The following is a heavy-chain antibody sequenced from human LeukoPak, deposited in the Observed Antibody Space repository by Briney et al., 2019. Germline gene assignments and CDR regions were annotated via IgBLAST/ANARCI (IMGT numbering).Heavy chain of an antibody. CDR2: INHSGST. V-gene: IGHV4-34*01. J-gene: IGHJ6*03. Sequence: SETLSLTCAVYGGSFSGYYWGWIRQPPGKGLEWLGEINHSGSTNYNPSLKSRVTISVDTSKNQFSLKLSSVTAADTAVYYCARLGGSFYYGSGSYYKGYYMDVWGKGTTVTISS. CDR3: ARLGGSFYYGSGSYYKGYYMDV. CDR1: GGSFSGYY. D-gene: IGHD3-10*01.